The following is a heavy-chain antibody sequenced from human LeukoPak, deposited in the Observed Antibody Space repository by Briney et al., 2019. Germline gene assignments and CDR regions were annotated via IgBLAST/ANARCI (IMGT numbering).Heavy chain of an antibody. CDR1: GLTGSHNY. CDR2: IHTSGGT. J-gene: IGHJ5*02. D-gene: IGHD4-17*01. CDR3: IVFGDSNH. V-gene: IGHV3-53*01. Sequence: GGSLRLSCAASGLTGSHNYVSWVRQAPGKGLEWVSAIHTSGGTCYADSMKGRFTISRDTSKNTLYLQINSLRVEDTAVYYCIVFGDSNHWGQGTLVTVSS.